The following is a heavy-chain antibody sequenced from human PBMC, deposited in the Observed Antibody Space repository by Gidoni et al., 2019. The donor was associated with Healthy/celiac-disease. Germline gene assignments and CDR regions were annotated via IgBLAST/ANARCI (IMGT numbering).Heavy chain of an antibody. Sequence: QVQLVQSGAEVKKPGASVKVSCKAYGYTFTGYYMHWVRQAPGQGLEWMGWINPNSGGTNYAQKFQGWVTMTRDTSISTAYMELSRLRSDDTAVYYCARDRGRRNTGYYYYYMDVWGKGTTVTVSS. CDR2: INPNSGGT. V-gene: IGHV1-2*04. D-gene: IGHD1-1*01. J-gene: IGHJ6*03. CDR3: ARDRGRRNTGYYYYYMDV. CDR1: GYTFTGYY.